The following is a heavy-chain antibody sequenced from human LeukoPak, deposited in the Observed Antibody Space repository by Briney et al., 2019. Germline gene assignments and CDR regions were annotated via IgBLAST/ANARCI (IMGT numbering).Heavy chain of an antibody. CDR2: IREDGSEK. D-gene: IGHD5-18*01. J-gene: IGHJ4*02. V-gene: IGHV3-7*03. CDR3: ARDSRYSRGVGDFDY. CDR1: GFIFNSHW. Sequence: PGGSLRLSCAASGFIFNSHWMSWVRQAPGKGLEWVANIREDGSEKYYVDSVKGRFTLSRDNPNNSLFLQMNSLRADDTAVYYCARDSRYSRGVGDFDYWGQGTLVIVSS.